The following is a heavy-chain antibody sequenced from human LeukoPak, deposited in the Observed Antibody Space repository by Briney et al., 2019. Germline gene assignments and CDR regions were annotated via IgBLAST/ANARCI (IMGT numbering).Heavy chain of an antibody. CDR3: AKERGYSYGYNDY. Sequence: GGSLRLSCAASGFTFSSYWMSWVRQAPGKGLEWVANIKQDGSEKYYVDSVKGRFTISRDNAKNSLYLQMNSLRAEDTAVYYCAKERGYSYGYNDYWGQGTLVTVSS. CDR2: IKQDGSEK. V-gene: IGHV3-7*03. J-gene: IGHJ4*02. D-gene: IGHD5-18*01. CDR1: GFTFSSYW.